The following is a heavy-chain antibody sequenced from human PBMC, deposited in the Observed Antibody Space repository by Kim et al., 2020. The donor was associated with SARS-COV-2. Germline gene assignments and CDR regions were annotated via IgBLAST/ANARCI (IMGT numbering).Heavy chain of an antibody. Sequence: GGSLRLSCAASGFTFSSYGMHWVRQAPGKGLEWVAVISYDGSNKYYADSVKGRFTISRDNSKNTLYLQMNSLRAEDTAVYYCAKLCSRWVGGFDYWGQGTLVTVSS. CDR2: ISYDGSNK. CDR1: GFTFSSYG. CDR3: AKLCSRWVGGFDY. V-gene: IGHV3-30*18. J-gene: IGHJ4*02. D-gene: IGHD6-13*01.